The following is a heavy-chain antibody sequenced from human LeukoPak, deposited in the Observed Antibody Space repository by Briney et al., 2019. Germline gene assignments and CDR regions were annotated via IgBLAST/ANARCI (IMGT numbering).Heavy chain of an antibody. J-gene: IGHJ3*02. V-gene: IGHV3-30*18. Sequence: GRSLRLSCAASGFTFSSYGMHWVRQAPGKGLEWVAVISYDGSNKYYADSVKGRFTISRDNSKNTLYLQMNSLRAEDTALYYCAKDIRRAVVIIFAGAFDIWGQGTMVTVSS. CDR3: AKDIRRAVVIIFAGAFDI. CDR1: GFTFSSYG. D-gene: IGHD3-3*01. CDR2: ISYDGSNK.